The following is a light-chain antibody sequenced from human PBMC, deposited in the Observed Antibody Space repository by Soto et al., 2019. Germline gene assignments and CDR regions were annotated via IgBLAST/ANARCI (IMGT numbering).Light chain of an antibody. V-gene: IGKV3-11*01. Sequence: EIVLTQSPATLSLSPGERATLSCRASQSVSTYLAWYQQKPGQAPRLLIYDASNRATGIPARFSGSGSGTDFTLTISSLEPEDLAVYYCQQSSNWPLVTFGGGTKVEIK. CDR1: QSVSTY. J-gene: IGKJ4*01. CDR2: DAS. CDR3: QQSSNWPLVT.